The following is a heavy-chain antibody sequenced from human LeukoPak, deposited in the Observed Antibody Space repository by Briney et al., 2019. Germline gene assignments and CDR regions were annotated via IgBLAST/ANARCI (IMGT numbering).Heavy chain of an antibody. D-gene: IGHD3-22*01. J-gene: IGHJ3*02. CDR1: GFSFSSYG. CDR3: AKDLQYDSSGWGAFDI. Sequence: GGSLRLSCAASGFSFSSYGMSWVRQAPGKGPEWVSAISGSGGSTYYADSVKGRYTISRDNSKNTLYLQMNSLRAEDTAVYYCAKDLQYDSSGWGAFDIWGQGTMVTVSS. CDR2: ISGSGGST. V-gene: IGHV3-23*01.